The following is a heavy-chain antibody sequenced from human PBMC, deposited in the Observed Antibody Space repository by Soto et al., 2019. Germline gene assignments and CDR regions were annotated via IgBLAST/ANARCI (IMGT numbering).Heavy chain of an antibody. CDR2: INPNSGGT. J-gene: IGHJ3*02. CDR1: GYTFTGYY. Sequence: QVQLVQSGAEVKKPGASVKVSCKASGYTFTGYYMHWVRQAPGQGLEWMGWINPNSGGTNYAQKFQGRVTMTRDTSISTAYMELSRLRSDDTAVYYCARVIGYYDSSGYYYASGGAFDIWGQGTMVTVSS. D-gene: IGHD3-22*01. CDR3: ARVIGYYDSSGYYYASGGAFDI. V-gene: IGHV1-2*02.